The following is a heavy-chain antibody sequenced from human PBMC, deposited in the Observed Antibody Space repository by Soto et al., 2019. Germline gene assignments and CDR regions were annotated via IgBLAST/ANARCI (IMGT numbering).Heavy chain of an antibody. Sequence: SVKVSCKASGGTFSSYAISWVRQAPGQGLEWMGGIIPIFGTANYAQKFQGRVTITADESTSTAYMELSSLRSEDTAVYYCARGPPYYYDSSGYCGYWGQGTLVTVSS. D-gene: IGHD3-22*01. CDR1: GGTFSSYA. V-gene: IGHV1-69*13. CDR2: IIPIFGTA. CDR3: ARGPPYYYDSSGYCGY. J-gene: IGHJ4*02.